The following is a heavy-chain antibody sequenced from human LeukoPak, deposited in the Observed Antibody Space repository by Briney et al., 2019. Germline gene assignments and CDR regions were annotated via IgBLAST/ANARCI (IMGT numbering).Heavy chain of an antibody. Sequence: GASVKVSCKASGGTFSSYAISWVRQAPGQGLEWMGGIIPIFGTANYAQKFQGRVTITADESTSTAYMELSSLRSEDTAVYYCARGGAPGSNGRHFDYWGQGTLVTVSS. V-gene: IGHV1-69*13. CDR1: GGTFSSYA. CDR3: ARGGAPGSNGRHFDY. CDR2: IIPIFGTA. D-gene: IGHD2-8*01. J-gene: IGHJ4*02.